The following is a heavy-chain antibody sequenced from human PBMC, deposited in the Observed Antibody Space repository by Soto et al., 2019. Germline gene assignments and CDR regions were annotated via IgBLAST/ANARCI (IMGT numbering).Heavy chain of an antibody. V-gene: IGHV1-3*05. CDR2: INAGNVNT. J-gene: IGHJ4*02. D-gene: IGHD2-21*02. CDR3: ARSIVVVTALDY. Sequence: QVQLVQSGAEEKKPGASVKVSCKASGYTFTSYAMHWVRQAPGQRLEWMGWINAGNVNTKYSQKFQGRVTITRDTSASTAYMELISLRSEDTAVYYCARSIVVVTALDYWGQGTLVTVSS. CDR1: GYTFTSYA.